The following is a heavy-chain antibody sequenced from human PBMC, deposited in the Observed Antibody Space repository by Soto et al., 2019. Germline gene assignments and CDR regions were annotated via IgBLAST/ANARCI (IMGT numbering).Heavy chain of an antibody. CDR3: ARYEYGNSLYGVDV. CDR2: VDHRGST. Sequence: SETLSLTCVVSGESFSGYYWSWIRQTPGMGLEWIGEVDHRGSTTYNPSLKNRASISIDSSKNLFSLELTSVTAADTALYFCARYEYGNSLYGVDVWGQGTRVTVSS. CDR1: GESFSGYY. V-gene: IGHV4-34*01. D-gene: IGHD1-7*01. J-gene: IGHJ6*02.